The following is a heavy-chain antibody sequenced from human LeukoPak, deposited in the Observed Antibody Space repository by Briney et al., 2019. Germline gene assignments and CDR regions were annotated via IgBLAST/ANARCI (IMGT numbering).Heavy chain of an antibody. CDR2: INHSGST. D-gene: IGHD4-11*01. J-gene: IGHJ4*02. V-gene: IGHV4-34*01. CDR3: ARGVTWYYFDY. Sequence: SETLSLTCAVYGGSFSGYYWSWIRQPPGKGLEWIGEINHSGSTNYNPSLKSRVTISVDTSKNQFSLKLSSVTAADTAVYYCARGVTWYYFDYWGQGTLVTVSS. CDR1: GGSFSGYY.